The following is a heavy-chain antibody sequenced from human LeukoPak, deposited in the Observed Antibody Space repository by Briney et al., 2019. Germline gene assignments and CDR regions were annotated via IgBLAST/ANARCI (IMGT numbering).Heavy chain of an antibody. J-gene: IGHJ4*02. D-gene: IGHD5-18*01. CDR2: IRNKANSHTT. CDR3: TTRGYNYGYFDY. Sequence: GESLRLSCAASGFTFSDHYMDWVRQAPGKGLEWVGRIRNKANSHTTEYAASVKGRFTISRDDSKNSLYLQMNSLKTEDTAVYYCTTRGYNYGYFDYWGQGTLVTVSS. CDR1: GFTFSDHY. V-gene: IGHV3-72*01.